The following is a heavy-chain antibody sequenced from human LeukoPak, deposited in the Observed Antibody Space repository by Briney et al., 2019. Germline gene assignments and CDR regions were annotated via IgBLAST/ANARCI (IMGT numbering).Heavy chain of an antibody. CDR3: ARGGALGY. Sequence: GGSLRLSCAASGFTFSSHWMSWVRQAPGKRLEWVANIKEDGSEKYYVDSVKGRFTISRDNAKNSLYLQMNSLRAEDTAVYYCARGGALGYWGQGTLVTVSS. V-gene: IGHV3-7*01. CDR2: IKEDGSEK. J-gene: IGHJ4*02. CDR1: GFTFSSHW. D-gene: IGHD3-10*01.